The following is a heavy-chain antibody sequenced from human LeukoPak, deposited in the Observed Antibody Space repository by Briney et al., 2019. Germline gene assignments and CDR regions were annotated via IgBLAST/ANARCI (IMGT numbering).Heavy chain of an antibody. Sequence: KPSETLSLTCTVSGGSISSYYWSWIRQPAGKGLEWIGRIYTSGSINYNPSLKSRVTMSVDTSKNQFSLKLSSVTAADTAVYYCARDDYGSGKTAMRYYYYMDVWGKGTTVTVSS. CDR1: GGSISSYY. D-gene: IGHD3-10*01. J-gene: IGHJ6*03. CDR2: IYTSGSI. V-gene: IGHV4-4*07. CDR3: ARDDYGSGKTAMRYYYYMDV.